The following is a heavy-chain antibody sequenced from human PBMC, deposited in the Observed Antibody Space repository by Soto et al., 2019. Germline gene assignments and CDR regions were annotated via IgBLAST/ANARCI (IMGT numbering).Heavy chain of an antibody. CDR2: IYYGGGT. CDR1: GGSFSSSSYY. CDR3: ARRNWNDWNGMDV. D-gene: IGHD1-1*01. Sequence: SETLSLTCTVFGGSFSSSSYYWSWIRQPPGKGLEWIGDIYYGGGTNYNPSRKRRVTVSVDTSKNQFSLKLSSVTAADTAVYYCARRNWNDWNGMDVWGQGTTVTVSS. J-gene: IGHJ6*02. V-gene: IGHV4-61*01.